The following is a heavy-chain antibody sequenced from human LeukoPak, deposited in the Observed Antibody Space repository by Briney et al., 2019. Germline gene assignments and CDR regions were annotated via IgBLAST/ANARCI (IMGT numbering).Heavy chain of an antibody. V-gene: IGHV1-18*01. CDR3: ARVGRFYYYDSSGYYPWGDY. CDR2: ISAYNGNT. J-gene: IGHJ4*02. CDR1: GYTFTGYG. D-gene: IGHD3-22*01. Sequence: ASVKVSCKASGYTFTGYGISWVRQAPGQGLEWMGWISAYNGNTNYAQKLQGRVTMTTDTSTSTAYMELRSLRSDDTAVYYCARVGRFYYYDSSGYYPWGDYWGQGTLVTVSS.